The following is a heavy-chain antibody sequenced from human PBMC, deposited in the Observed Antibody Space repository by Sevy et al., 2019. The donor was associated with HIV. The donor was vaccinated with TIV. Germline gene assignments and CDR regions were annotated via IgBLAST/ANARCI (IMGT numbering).Heavy chain of an antibody. CDR1: GFTVSSNY. J-gene: IGHJ4*02. CDR2: ISGSGSTT. CDR3: VKVAGSGTYYSGDFDY. Sequence: GGSLRLSCAASGFTVSSNYMSWVRQAPGKGLEWVSGISGSGSTTYYTNSVKGRFTISRDNSKNTLYLQMNSLRAEDTAVYYCVKVAGSGTYYSGDFDYWGQGTLVTVSS. D-gene: IGHD3-10*01. V-gene: IGHV3-23*01.